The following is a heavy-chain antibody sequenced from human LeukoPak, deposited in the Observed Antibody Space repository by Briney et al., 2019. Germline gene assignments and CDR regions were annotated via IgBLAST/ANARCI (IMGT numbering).Heavy chain of an antibody. CDR1: GFIFDSYW. V-gene: IGHV3-7*01. J-gene: IGHJ4*02. Sequence: GGSLRLSCAASGFIFDSYWMSWVRQAPGKGLEWVASMKQDGSEKYYVDSVKGRFTISRDNAKNSLYLQLNSLRAEDTAVYYCARDRDQGGWLRPLDYWGQGTLVTVSS. CDR2: MKQDGSEK. CDR3: ARDRDQGGWLRPLDY. D-gene: IGHD5-12*01.